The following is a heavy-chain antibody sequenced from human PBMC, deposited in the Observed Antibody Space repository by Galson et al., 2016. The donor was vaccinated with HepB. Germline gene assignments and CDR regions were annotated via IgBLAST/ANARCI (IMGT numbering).Heavy chain of an antibody. V-gene: IGHV1-24*01. J-gene: IGHJ4*02. CDR3: ASLSLLRRSGSVPHYFDF. D-gene: IGHD3-10*01. Sequence: SVKVSCKVSGYRINEISIHWVRQTPGKGLEWLGGFDPDEGEIIYAQAFQARVTMTEDSSTDPAYMALSSLTSDDTAIFYCASLSLLRRSGSVPHYFDFWGPGTPVTVSS. CDR1: GYRINEIS. CDR2: FDPDEGEI.